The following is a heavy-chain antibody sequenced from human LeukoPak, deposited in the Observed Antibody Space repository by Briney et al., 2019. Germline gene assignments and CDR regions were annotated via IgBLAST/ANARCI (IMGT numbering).Heavy chain of an antibody. CDR2: IYYSGST. CDR3: ARTYCSSTSCYTFDY. Sequence: PSETLSLTCTDSGGSISSGGYYWSWIRQPPGKGLEWIGYIYYSGSTYYNPSLKSRVTISVDTSKNQFSLKLSSVTAADTAVYYCARTYCSSTSCYTFDYWGQGTLVTVSS. D-gene: IGHD2-2*02. CDR1: GGSISSGGYY. J-gene: IGHJ4*02. V-gene: IGHV4-30-4*08.